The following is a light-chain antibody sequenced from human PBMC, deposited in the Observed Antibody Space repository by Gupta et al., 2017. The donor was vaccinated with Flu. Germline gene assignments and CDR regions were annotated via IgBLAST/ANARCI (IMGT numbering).Light chain of an antibody. CDR1: SSDIGGYSY. Sequence: QSALTQPAPVSGSPGQSFTISCTGTSSDIGGYSYVSWYQQHPGKAPKLMIYEVSNRPSGVSNRFSGSKSGNTAALTISGLQAEDEADYYCSSYTSSSTPVVFGGGTKRTVL. CDR2: EVS. CDR3: SSYTSSSTPVV. J-gene: IGLJ2*01. V-gene: IGLV2-14*01.